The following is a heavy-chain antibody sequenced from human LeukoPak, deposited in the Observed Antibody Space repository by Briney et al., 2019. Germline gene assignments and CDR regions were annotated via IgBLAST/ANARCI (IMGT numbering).Heavy chain of an antibody. CDR2: IWYDGSNK. J-gene: IGHJ4*02. Sequence: GGSLRLSCAASGFTFSSYGMHWVRQAPGKGLEWVAVIWYDGSNKYYADSVKGRFTISRDNSKNTLYLQMNSLRAEDTAVYYCARGRYYYDSSGYCPLDYWGQGTLVTVS. D-gene: IGHD3-22*01. CDR3: ARGRYYYDSSGYCPLDY. V-gene: IGHV3-33*01. CDR1: GFTFSSYG.